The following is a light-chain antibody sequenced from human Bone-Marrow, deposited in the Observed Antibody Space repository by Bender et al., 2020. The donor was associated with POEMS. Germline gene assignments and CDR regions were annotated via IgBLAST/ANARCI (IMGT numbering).Light chain of an antibody. CDR2: MDN. Sequence: QSVLTQPPSASGTPGQRVTISCSGSSSNIGTNPVNWYQQLPGTAPKLLIYMDNQRPSGVPDRFSGSKSGTSASLAISCLQSEDEADYYCAAWEDSLNGWVFGGGTKLTVL. V-gene: IGLV1-44*01. J-gene: IGLJ3*02. CDR3: AAWEDSLNGWV. CDR1: SSNIGTNP.